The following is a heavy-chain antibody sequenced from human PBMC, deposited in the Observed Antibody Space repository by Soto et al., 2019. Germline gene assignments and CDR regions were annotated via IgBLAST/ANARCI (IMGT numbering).Heavy chain of an antibody. Sequence: SETLSLTCAVYGGSFSGYYWSWVRQPPGKGLEWIGEINHSGSTNYNPSLRSRVTRSVDTSKNQFSLKLSSVTAADAAEYYCARGRGAAAGHYYFDYWGQGTLVTVSS. V-gene: IGHV4-34*01. CDR3: ARGRGAAAGHYYFDY. J-gene: IGHJ4*02. CDR1: GGSFSGYY. D-gene: IGHD6-13*01. CDR2: INHSGST.